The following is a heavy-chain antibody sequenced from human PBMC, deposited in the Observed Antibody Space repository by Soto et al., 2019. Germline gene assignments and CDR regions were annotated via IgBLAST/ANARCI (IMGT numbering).Heavy chain of an antibody. CDR3: ARVWGGAFDI. D-gene: IGHD3-10*01. V-gene: IGHV4-59*01. CDR1: GCSISSYY. CDR2: IYYSGST. Sequence: SETLSLTCTVSGCSISSYYWSWIRQPPGKGLEGIGYIYYSGSTNYNPSLKSRVTISVDTSKNQFSLKLSSVTAADTAVYYCARVWGGAFDIWGQGTMVTVS. J-gene: IGHJ3*02.